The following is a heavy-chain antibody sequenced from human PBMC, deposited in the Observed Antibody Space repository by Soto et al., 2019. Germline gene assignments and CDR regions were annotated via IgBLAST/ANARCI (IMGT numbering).Heavy chain of an antibody. CDR3: ARERRWIRKHDAFDI. CDR2: IIPIFGTA. V-gene: IGHV1-69*13. CDR1: GGTFSSYA. Sequence: SVKVSCKACGGTFSSYAISWVRQAPGQGREWMGGIIPIFGTANYAQKFQGRVTITADESTSTAYMELSSLRSEDTAVYYCARERRWIRKHDAFDICGQGTMVTVSS. J-gene: IGHJ3*02. D-gene: IGHD5-18*01.